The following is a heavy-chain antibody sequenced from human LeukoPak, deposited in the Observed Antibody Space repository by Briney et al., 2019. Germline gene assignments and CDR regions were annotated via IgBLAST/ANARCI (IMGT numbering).Heavy chain of an antibody. CDR1: GFTFSSYW. Sequence: GGSLRLSCAASGFTFSSYWMSWVRQAPGKGLEWVANVNQDGSENYYVDSVKGRFTISRDNAKNSLYLQMNSLRAEDTAVYYCATDFWGYFDYWGQGTLVTVSS. CDR3: ATDFWGYFDY. V-gene: IGHV3-7*01. D-gene: IGHD3-16*01. CDR2: VNQDGSEN. J-gene: IGHJ4*02.